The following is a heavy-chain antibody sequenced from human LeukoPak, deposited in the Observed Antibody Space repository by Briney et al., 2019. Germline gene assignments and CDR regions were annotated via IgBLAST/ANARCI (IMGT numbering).Heavy chain of an antibody. V-gene: IGHV3-7*01. J-gene: IGHJ5*02. CDR1: GFTCRSYW. Sequence: PGGSLRLSCAASGFTCRSYWMRWVRQAPGKGLEGVANIKQAGSEKYYVDSVKGRFTISRDNAKNPLYLQMNSLRAEDTAVYYCARDYITSSPAPNWFDPWGEGTLVTVSS. CDR2: IKQAGSEK. CDR3: ARDYITSSPAPNWFDP. D-gene: IGHD3-10*01.